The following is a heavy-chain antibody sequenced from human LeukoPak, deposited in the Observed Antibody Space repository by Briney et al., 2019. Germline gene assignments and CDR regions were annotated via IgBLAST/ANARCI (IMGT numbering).Heavy chain of an antibody. D-gene: IGHD4-17*01. CDR2: IYYSGST. J-gene: IGHJ3*02. Sequence: PSETLSLTCTVSGVSISSYYWSWIRQPPGKGLEWIGYIYYSGSTNYNPSLKSRVTISVDTSKNQFSLKLSSVTAADTAVYYCARDRSPAYGPDDAFDIWGQGTMVTVSS. CDR1: GVSISSYY. V-gene: IGHV4-59*01. CDR3: ARDRSPAYGPDDAFDI.